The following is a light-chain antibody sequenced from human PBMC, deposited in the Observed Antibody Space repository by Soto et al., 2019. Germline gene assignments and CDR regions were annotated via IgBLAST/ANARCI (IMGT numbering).Light chain of an antibody. CDR3: QQYNNLPPWT. CDR2: GAS. CDR1: QSGSSN. V-gene: IGKV3-15*01. Sequence: IVRTKSPATMSVSPGERATLSCRASQSGSSNLALYQQKPGQAPRLLIYGASNRASGIPARCSGSGSGTEFTLPISSLQSDDFAVYYCQQYNNLPPWTFGPGTKVEIK. J-gene: IGKJ1*01.